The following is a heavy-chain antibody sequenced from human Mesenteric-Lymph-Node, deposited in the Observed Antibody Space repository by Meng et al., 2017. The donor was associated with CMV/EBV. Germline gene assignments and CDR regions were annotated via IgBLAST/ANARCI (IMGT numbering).Heavy chain of an antibody. CDR1: GFTFNNAW. CDR2: IMSKTNRETT. V-gene: IGHV3-15*01. D-gene: IGHD1-26*01. Sequence: GESLKISCVASGFTFNNAWMTWVRHAPGKGLEWIGRIMSKTNRETTEYAAPVKGRFTISRDDSKNTVYLQMNSLKTEDTAVYYCSTGFCINDRCHWDDAFAIWGRGTMVTVSS. CDR3: STGFCINDRCHWDDAFAI. J-gene: IGHJ3*02.